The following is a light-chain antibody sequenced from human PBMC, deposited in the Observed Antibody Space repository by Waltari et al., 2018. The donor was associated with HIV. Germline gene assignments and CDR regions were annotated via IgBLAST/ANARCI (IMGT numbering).Light chain of an antibody. J-gene: IGKJ2*01. CDR1: QNTGTS. CDR3: LQSSTFPYT. Sequence: EIVLTQSPDFQSVTPRERVPITCRASQNTGTSLHRYQQKPNQSPRLLIKFASQSFSGVPSRFSGSGSGTDFTLTINSLEPEDAATYYCLQSSTFPYTFGQGTKLEIK. V-gene: IGKV6-21*01. CDR2: FAS.